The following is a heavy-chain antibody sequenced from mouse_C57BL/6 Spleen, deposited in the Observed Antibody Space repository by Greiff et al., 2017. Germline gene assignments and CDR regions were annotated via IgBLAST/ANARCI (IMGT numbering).Heavy chain of an antibody. CDR1: GYTLTSDC. CDR3: ARSKYYGSSYYAMDY. Sequence: QVQLQQSGAELVKPGASVKLSCTASGYTLTSDCMHWVKQRPGQGLEWIGCINPSSGYTKYNQKFKDKPTLTADKSSSKNYVQLSSLTYKYAAVDYCARSKYYGSSYYAMDYWGQGTSVTVSS. D-gene: IGHD1-1*01. CDR2: INPSSGYT. J-gene: IGHJ4*01. V-gene: IGHV1-7*01.